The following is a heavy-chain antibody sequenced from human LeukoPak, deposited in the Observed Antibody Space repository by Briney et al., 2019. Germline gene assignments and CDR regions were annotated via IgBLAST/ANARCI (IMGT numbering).Heavy chain of an antibody. Sequence: GGSLRLSCAASALTFSDYDMHWVRQAPGKGLELVTSTRYDGISHYSADSVKGRFTISRDNSKNTLYLQMNSLRAEDTAVYYCAKDAQSFLRGSGRGHFDYWGQGTLVTVSS. CDR1: ALTFSDYD. D-gene: IGHD3-16*01. CDR2: TRYDGISH. CDR3: AKDAQSFLRGSGRGHFDY. J-gene: IGHJ4*02. V-gene: IGHV3-30*02.